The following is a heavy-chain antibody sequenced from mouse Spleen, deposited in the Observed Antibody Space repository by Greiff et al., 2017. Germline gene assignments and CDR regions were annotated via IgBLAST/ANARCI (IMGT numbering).Heavy chain of an antibody. CDR3: AKNYDGYYWFAY. J-gene: IGHJ3*01. D-gene: IGHD2-3*01. Sequence: VKVVESGPGLVQPSQSLSITCTVSGFSLTSYGVHWVRQSPGKGLEWLGVIWRGGSTDYNAAFMSRLSITKDNSKSQVFFKMNSLQADDTAIYYCAKNYDGYYWFAYWGQGTLVTVSA. CDR2: IWRGGST. V-gene: IGHV2-5*01. CDR1: GFSLTSYG.